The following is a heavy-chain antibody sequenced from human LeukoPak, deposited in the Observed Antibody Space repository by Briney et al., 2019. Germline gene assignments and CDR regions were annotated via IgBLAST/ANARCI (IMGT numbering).Heavy chain of an antibody. Sequence: ASVKVSCKASGGTFSSYAISWVRQAPGQGLEWMGGIIPIFGTANYAQKSQGRVTITADESTSTDYMELSSLRSEDTAVYYCASGRDIVVVPAAVPTPGNFYYYYYMDVWGKGTTVTVSS. CDR1: GGTFSSYA. D-gene: IGHD2-2*01. V-gene: IGHV1-69*01. CDR3: ASGRDIVVVPAAVPTPGNFYYYYYMDV. CDR2: IIPIFGTA. J-gene: IGHJ6*03.